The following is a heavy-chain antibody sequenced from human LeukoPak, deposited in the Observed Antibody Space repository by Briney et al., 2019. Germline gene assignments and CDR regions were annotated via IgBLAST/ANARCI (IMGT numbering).Heavy chain of an antibody. V-gene: IGHV3-7*01. CDR3: ARPRGYCSGGSCRYYFDY. D-gene: IGHD2-15*01. Sequence: GGSLRLSCAASGFTFSSYWMSWVRQAPGKGREWVANIKQDGSEKYYVDSVKGRFTIPRDNAKNSLYLQMNSLRAEDTAVYYCARPRGYCSGGSCRYYFDYWGQGTLVTVSS. CDR2: IKQDGSEK. J-gene: IGHJ4*02. CDR1: GFTFSSYW.